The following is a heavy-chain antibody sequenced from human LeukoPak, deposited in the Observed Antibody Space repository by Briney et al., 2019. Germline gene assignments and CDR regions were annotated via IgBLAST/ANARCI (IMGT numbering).Heavy chain of an antibody. CDR2: MSYDGGNK. V-gene: IGHV3-30*18. J-gene: IGHJ4*02. Sequence: GRSLRLSCAASGFTFSNYGMHWVRQAPGKGLEWVAVMSYDGGNKYYADSVKGRFSISRDNSKNTLYLQMNSLRTEDTAVYYCAKDWLGTTCQAGCLDYWGQGTLVTVSP. CDR3: AKDWLGTTCQAGCLDY. CDR1: GFTFSNYG. D-gene: IGHD2-2*01.